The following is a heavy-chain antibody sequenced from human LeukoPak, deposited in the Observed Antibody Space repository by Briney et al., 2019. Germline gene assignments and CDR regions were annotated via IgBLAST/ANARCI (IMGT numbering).Heavy chain of an antibody. J-gene: IGHJ6*02. CDR3: ARDPRDYYYGMDV. V-gene: IGHV3-48*03. CDR2: ISGSGYTI. Sequence: GGSLRLSRAASGFTFSSYGMNWVRQAPAKGLEWVSYISGSGYTIYYADSVKGRFTMSRDNVKNSLYLEMHSLRAEDTAVYYCARDPRDYYYGMDVWGQGTTVTVSS. CDR1: GFTFSSYG.